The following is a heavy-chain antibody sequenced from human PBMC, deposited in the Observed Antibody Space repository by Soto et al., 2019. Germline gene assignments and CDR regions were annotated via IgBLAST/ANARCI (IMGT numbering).Heavy chain of an antibody. V-gene: IGHV4-4*07. D-gene: IGHD3-10*01. Sequence: PSGTLSLTCNVSGDPITSYFWTWIRQPAGKGLEWIGHVFPGWPTSHNSSLKSRVSMAIDTSKNQFSLHLTSVTAADTAVYYCARTLSGFTYRSRQFYFDYWGQGTLVTVYS. CDR3: ARTLSGFTYRSRQFYFDY. J-gene: IGHJ4*02. CDR1: GDPITSYF. CDR2: VFPGWPT.